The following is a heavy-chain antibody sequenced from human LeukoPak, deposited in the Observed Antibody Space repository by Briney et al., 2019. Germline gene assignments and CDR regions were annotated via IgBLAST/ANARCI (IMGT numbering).Heavy chain of an antibody. Sequence: PGGSLRLSCAASGFTFSSYGMHWVRQAPGKGLEWVAFIRYDGSNKYYADSVKGRFTISRDNSKNTLYLQMNSLRAEDTAVYYCAKAPNKQYSSSWNAGRGYSFDYWGQGTLVTVSS. D-gene: IGHD6-13*01. CDR2: IRYDGSNK. CDR3: AKAPNKQYSSSWNAGRGYSFDY. CDR1: GFTFSSYG. J-gene: IGHJ4*02. V-gene: IGHV3-30*02.